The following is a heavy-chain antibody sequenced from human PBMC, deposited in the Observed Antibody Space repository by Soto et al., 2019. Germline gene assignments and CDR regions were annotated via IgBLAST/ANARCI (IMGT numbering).Heavy chain of an antibody. CDR1: GFTFSSYG. CDR2: ISYDGSNK. Sequence: GGSLRLSCAASGFTFSSYGMHWVRQAPGKGLEWVAVISYDGSNKYYADSVKGRFTISRDNSKNTLYLQMNSLRAEDTAVYYCAKLGSGSRCSGGSCYSGGAFDIWGQGTVVTVSS. D-gene: IGHD2-15*01. J-gene: IGHJ3*02. CDR3: AKLGSGSRCSGGSCYSGGAFDI. V-gene: IGHV3-30*18.